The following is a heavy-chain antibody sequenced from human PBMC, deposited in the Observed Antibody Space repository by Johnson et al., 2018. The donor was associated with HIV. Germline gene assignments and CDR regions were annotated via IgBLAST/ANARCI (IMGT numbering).Heavy chain of an antibody. D-gene: IGHD1-26*01. CDR3: AKGGVGSDGNRVAFDI. CDR2: IRYDGSNK. J-gene: IGHJ3*02. CDR1: GFTLSIYG. V-gene: IGHV3-30*02. Sequence: QVQLVESGGGVVQPGGSLRLSCAASGFTLSIYGMHWVRQAPGKGLEWVTFIRYDGSNKYYAESVKGRFTISRDNPKNTLYLQMNSLRREDMAVYYCAKGGVGSDGNRVAFDIWGQGTMVTVSS.